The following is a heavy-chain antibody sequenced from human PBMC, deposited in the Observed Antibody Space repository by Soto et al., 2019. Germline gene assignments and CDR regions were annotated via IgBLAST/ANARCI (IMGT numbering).Heavy chain of an antibody. CDR1: GYIFVNYG. CDR2: ISPYTGDT. Sequence: QVQLVQSGDEMKKPGASVRVSCKASGYIFVNYGIAWVRQAPGQGLEWMGWISPYTGDTHSASKVQGRLTMTPDTSTSTAYMDLGSLTSDDTAVYYCAMVDNYATPTPQDVWGKGTTVTVSS. J-gene: IGHJ6*04. CDR3: AMVDNYATPTPQDV. D-gene: IGHD5-12*01. V-gene: IGHV1-18*01.